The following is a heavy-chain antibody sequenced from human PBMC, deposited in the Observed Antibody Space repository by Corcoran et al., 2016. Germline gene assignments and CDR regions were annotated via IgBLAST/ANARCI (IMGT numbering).Heavy chain of an antibody. Sequence: QVQLVQSGAEVKKPGASVKVSCKASGYTFTSYAMHWVRQAPGQRLEWMGWINAGNGNTKYSQKFQGRVTITRDTSASTAYMELSSLRSEDTAVYYCATSKIFGVGIQFDYWGQGTLVTVSS. CDR2: INAGNGNT. J-gene: IGHJ4*02. CDR3: ATSKIFGVGIQFDY. CDR1: GYTFTSYA. V-gene: IGHV1-3*01. D-gene: IGHD3-3*01.